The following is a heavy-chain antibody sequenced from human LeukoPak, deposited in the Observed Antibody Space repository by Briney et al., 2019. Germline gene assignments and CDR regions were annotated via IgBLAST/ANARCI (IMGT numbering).Heavy chain of an antibody. D-gene: IGHD6-19*01. CDR2: INHSGST. CDR1: GGSFSGYY. CDR3: ARGGIAVAPDYYYGMDV. Sequence: SETLSLTCAVYGGSFSGYYWSWIRQPPGKWLEWLGEINHSGSTNYNPSLKSRVTISVDTPKNQFSLKLSSVTAADTAVYYCARGGIAVAPDYYYGMDVWGQGTTVTVSS. J-gene: IGHJ6*02. V-gene: IGHV4-34*01.